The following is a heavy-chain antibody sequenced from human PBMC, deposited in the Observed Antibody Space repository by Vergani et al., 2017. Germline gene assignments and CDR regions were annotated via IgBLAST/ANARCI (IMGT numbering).Heavy chain of an antibody. CDR1: EYSFGNYW. Sequence: EVELVQSGPEMRKPGESLKISCKGSEYSFGNYWIGWVRQMPGKGLEWMGIIYPADSDTRYSPSFQGQVIISADKSISTAFLQWDSLKASDTALYYCARHTTYTDSWGQGTLVTVSS. V-gene: IGHV5-51*01. J-gene: IGHJ4*02. CDR3: ARHTTYTDS. CDR2: IYPADSDT. D-gene: IGHD1-1*01.